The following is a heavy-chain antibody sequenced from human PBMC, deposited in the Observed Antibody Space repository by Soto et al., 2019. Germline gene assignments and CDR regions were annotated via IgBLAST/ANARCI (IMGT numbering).Heavy chain of an antibody. CDR1: GGTFSSYA. Sequence: ASVKVSCKASGGTFSSYAISWVRQAPGQGLEWMGGIIPIFGTAKYAQKFQGRVTITADKSTSTAYMELSSLRSEDTAVYYCAREGLRLGELSIGMDVWGQGTTVTVSS. CDR3: AREGLRLGELSIGMDV. J-gene: IGHJ6*02. CDR2: IIPIFGTA. V-gene: IGHV1-69*06. D-gene: IGHD3-16*02.